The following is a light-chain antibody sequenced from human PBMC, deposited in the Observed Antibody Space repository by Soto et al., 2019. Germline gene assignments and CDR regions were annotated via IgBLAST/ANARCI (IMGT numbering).Light chain of an antibody. CDR1: QTINSW. V-gene: IGKV1-5*03. J-gene: IGKJ2*01. CDR2: KAS. Sequence: DIQMTQSPSTLSASVGDRVTITCRASQTINSWLAWYQQKPGKAPRLLIYKASSLESGVPSRFSGSGSGTEFTITISSLQADDFATYYCQQYNSVPYSFGQGTK. CDR3: QQYNSVPYS.